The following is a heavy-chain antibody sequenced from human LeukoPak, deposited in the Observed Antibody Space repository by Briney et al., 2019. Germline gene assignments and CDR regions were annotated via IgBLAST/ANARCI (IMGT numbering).Heavy chain of an antibody. CDR3: AKAKGHDIFTGSRIFDY. J-gene: IGHJ4*02. Sequence: PTGGSLRLSCAASGFTFSSYVVNWVRQAPGKGLEWVSPISSSGDVIYYADSVKGRFTTSRDDSKSTLYLQMNGLRAEDTAIYYCAKAKGHDIFTGSRIFDYWGQGTLVTVSS. CDR2: ISSSGDVI. CDR1: GFTFSSYV. V-gene: IGHV3-23*01. D-gene: IGHD3-9*01.